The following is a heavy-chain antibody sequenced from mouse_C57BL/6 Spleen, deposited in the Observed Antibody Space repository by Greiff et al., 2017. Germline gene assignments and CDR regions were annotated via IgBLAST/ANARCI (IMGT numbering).Heavy chain of an antibody. D-gene: IGHD3-2*02. Sequence: EVQLQQSGPGLVKPSQSLSLTCSVTGYSITSGYYWNWIRQFPGNKLEWMGYISYDGSNNYNPSLKNRISITRDTSKNQFFLKLNSVTTEDTATYCCARGGGLRGYFDVWGTGTTVTVSS. CDR1: GYSITSGYY. CDR2: ISYDGSN. V-gene: IGHV3-6*01. J-gene: IGHJ1*03. CDR3: ARGGGLRGYFDV.